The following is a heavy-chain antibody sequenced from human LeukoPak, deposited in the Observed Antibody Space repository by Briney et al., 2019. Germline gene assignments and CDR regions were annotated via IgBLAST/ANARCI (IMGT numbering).Heavy chain of an antibody. CDR2: IKQDGSEK. CDR1: GFTFSSYW. CDR3: ARFGGSSWSLTYYFDY. D-gene: IGHD6-13*01. J-gene: IGHJ4*02. Sequence: GGSLRLSCAASGFTFSSYWMGWVRQAPGKGLEWVANIKQDGSEKYYVDSVKGRFTISRDNAKNSLYLQMNSLRAEDTAVYYCARFGGSSWSLTYYFDYWGQGTLVTVSS. V-gene: IGHV3-7*01.